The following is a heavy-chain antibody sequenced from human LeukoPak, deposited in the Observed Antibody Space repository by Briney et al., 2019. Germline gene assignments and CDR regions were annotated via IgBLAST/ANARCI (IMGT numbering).Heavy chain of an antibody. CDR2: INHSGST. CDR1: GGSFSGYY. D-gene: IGHD2-21*01. Sequence: PSETLSLTCAVYGGSFSGYYWSWIRQPPGKGLEWIGEINHSGSTNYNPSLKSRVTISVDTSKNQFSVKLSSVTAADTAVYYCARVRLFDAFDIWGQGTMVTVSS. J-gene: IGHJ3*02. V-gene: IGHV4-34*01. CDR3: ARVRLFDAFDI.